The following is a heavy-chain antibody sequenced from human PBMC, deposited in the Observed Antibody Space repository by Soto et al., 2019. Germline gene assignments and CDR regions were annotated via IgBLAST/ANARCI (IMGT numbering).Heavy chain of an antibody. CDR2: ISSSSSYI. CDR1: GFTFSSYS. J-gene: IGHJ4*02. V-gene: IGHV3-21*01. D-gene: IGHD5-12*01. CDR3: ARVYSGYDFVFY. Sequence: GGSLRLSCAASGFTFSSYSMNWVRQAPGKGLEWVSSISSSSSYIYYADSVKGRFTISRDNAKNSLYLQMNSLRAEDTAVYYCARVYSGYDFVFYWGQGTLVTVSS.